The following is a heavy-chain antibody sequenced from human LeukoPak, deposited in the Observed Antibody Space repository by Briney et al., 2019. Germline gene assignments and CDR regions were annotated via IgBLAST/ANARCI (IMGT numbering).Heavy chain of an antibody. V-gene: IGHV3-7*03. CDR3: ARGDYALDI. CDR2: INEDGSEM. CDR1: GFTFSSYW. D-gene: IGHD3/OR15-3a*01. Sequence: GGSLRLSCAASGFTFSSYWMTWVRQAPGKGLEWVANINEDGSEMYHVDSVKGRFTISRDNTKNSLFLQMNSLRAEDTAVYYCARGDYALDIWGQGTMVTVSS. J-gene: IGHJ3*02.